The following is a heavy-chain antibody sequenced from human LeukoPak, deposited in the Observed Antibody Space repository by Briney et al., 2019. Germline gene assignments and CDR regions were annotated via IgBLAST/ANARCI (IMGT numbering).Heavy chain of an antibody. CDR1: GYTFTSYG. D-gene: IGHD3-16*02. CDR2: ISPYNGNT. CDR3: ARVQYDYVWGSYRPYFDY. V-gene: IGHV1-18*01. Sequence: ASVKVSCKASGYTFTSYGISWVRQAPGQGLEWMGSISPYNGNTNYAQKLQGRVTMTTDTSTSTAYMELRSLRSDDTAVYYCARVQYDYVWGSYRPYFDYWGQGTLVTVSS. J-gene: IGHJ4*02.